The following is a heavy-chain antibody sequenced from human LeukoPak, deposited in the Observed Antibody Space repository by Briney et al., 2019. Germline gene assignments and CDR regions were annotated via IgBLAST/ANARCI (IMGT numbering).Heavy chain of an antibody. D-gene: IGHD6-19*01. CDR3: AKDLSYTSGSSDY. V-gene: IGHV3-23*01. CDR1: GFTFSSYA. CDR2: ITSDGDNT. J-gene: IGHJ4*02. Sequence: GGSLRLSCAASGFTFSSYAMSWVRQAPGKGLEWVSTITSDGDNTYSADSVKGRITFSRDNSKNTLSLQLRSLRAEDTAVYYCAKDLSYTSGSSDYWGQGTLVTVSS.